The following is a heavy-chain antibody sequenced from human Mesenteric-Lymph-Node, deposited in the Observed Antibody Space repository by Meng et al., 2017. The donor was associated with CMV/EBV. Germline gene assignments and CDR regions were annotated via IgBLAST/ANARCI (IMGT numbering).Heavy chain of an antibody. CDR3: ARGIWTTTIHYGMDV. V-gene: IGHV4-39*07. Sequence: SETLSLTCTVSGGSISSSSYYWGWIRQPPGKGLEWIGSIYYSGSTYYNPSLKSRVTISVDMSKNQVSLKLTSVTAADSAVYYCARGIWTTTIHYGMDVWGHGTTVTVSS. CDR2: IYYSGST. J-gene: IGHJ6*02. CDR1: GGSISSSSYY. D-gene: IGHD4-11*01.